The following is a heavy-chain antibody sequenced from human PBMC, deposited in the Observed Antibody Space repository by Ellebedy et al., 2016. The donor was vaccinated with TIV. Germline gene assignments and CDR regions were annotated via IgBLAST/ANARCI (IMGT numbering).Heavy chain of an antibody. CDR3: AADSVVGPSASWYFDL. D-gene: IGHD2-15*01. CDR1: GFTFTKSA. Sequence: AASVKVSCKASGFTFTKSAVQWVRQARGQRLEWIGWIVVGSGNTHCAQKFQERVTITRDMSTSTAYMELSSLRSEDTAVYYCAADSVVGPSASWYFDLWGRGTLVTVSS. CDR2: IVVGSGNT. J-gene: IGHJ2*01. V-gene: IGHV1-58*01.